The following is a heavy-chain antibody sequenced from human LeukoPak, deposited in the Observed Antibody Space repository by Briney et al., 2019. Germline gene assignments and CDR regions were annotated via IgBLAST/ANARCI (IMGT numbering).Heavy chain of an antibody. Sequence: GGSLRLSCAASGFTFSSYSMNWVRQAPGKGLEWVSAISGSGGSTYYADSVKGRFTISRDNAKKSLYLQMNSLRAEDTAFYYCAREAVATDYWGQGTLVTVSS. V-gene: IGHV3-23*01. D-gene: IGHD5-12*01. CDR3: AREAVATDY. J-gene: IGHJ4*02. CDR2: ISGSGGST. CDR1: GFTFSSYS.